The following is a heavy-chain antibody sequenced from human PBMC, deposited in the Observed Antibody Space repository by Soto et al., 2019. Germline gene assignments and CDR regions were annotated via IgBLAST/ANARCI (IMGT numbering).Heavy chain of an antibody. CDR1: GFTFSSYA. CDR2: ISGSGGST. Sequence: AGSLRLSCPPSGFTFSSYAMSWVRQAPGKGLEWVSAISGSGGSTYYADSVKGRFTISRDNSKNTLYLQMNSLRAEDTAVYYCAKPNYVQTGGAFDIWGQGTMVTVSS. CDR3: AKPNYVQTGGAFDI. J-gene: IGHJ3*02. V-gene: IGHV3-23*01. D-gene: IGHD3-16*01.